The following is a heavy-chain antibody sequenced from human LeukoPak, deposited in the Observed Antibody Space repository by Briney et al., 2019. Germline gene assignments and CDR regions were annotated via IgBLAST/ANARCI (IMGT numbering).Heavy chain of an antibody. CDR2: IYYSGST. Sequence: PSETLSLTCTVSGGSISSYYWSWIRQPPGKGLEWIWYIYYSGSTNYNPPHKSRVTISVDTSKNQFSLKLSSVTAADTAVYYCARVLLRFPSSWFDPWGQGTLVTVSS. V-gene: IGHV4-59*01. D-gene: IGHD3-3*01. CDR1: GGSISSYY. J-gene: IGHJ5*02. CDR3: ARVLLRFPSSWFDP.